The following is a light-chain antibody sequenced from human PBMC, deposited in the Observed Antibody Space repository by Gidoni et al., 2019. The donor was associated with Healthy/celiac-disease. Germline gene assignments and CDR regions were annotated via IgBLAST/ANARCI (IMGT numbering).Light chain of an antibody. J-gene: IGLJ2*01. Sequence: SYVLPQPPAVSVAPGPTARITRGGNNIGSKSVHCYQQKPGQAPVLVVYDDSDRPAGIPERFSGSNSGNTATLTISRVEAGDEADYYCQVWDSSSDHVVFGGGTKLTV. CDR1: NIGSKS. CDR3: QVWDSSSDHVV. CDR2: DDS. V-gene: IGLV3-21*02.